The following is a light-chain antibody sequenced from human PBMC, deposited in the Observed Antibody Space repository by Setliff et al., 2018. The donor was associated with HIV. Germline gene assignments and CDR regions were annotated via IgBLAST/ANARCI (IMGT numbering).Light chain of an antibody. CDR3: CSNTGSNTYV. CDR1: SSDIGRYNL. J-gene: IGLJ1*01. CDR2: QAT. Sequence: QSVLTQPASVSGSPGQSITISCTGTSSDIGRYNLVSWYQQYPGKAPKLMIYQATKRPSGVSNRFSGSKSGNTASLTISGLQAEDEADYYCCSNTGSNTYVIGSGTKATVL. V-gene: IGLV2-23*01.